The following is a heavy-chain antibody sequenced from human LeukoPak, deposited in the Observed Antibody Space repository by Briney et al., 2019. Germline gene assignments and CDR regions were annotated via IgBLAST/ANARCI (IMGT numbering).Heavy chain of an antibody. CDR3: ARVGKAARSEWFDP. CDR2: ISGGGAT. CDR1: GFTFSIYA. Sequence: GGSLRLSCAPSGFTFSIYAMTWVRQARGKGQEWVSAISGGGATYYADSVKGRFTISRDNSKNTLYLQMNSLRADDTAVYYCARVGKAARSEWFDPWGQGTLVTVSS. D-gene: IGHD6-6*01. V-gene: IGHV3-23*01. J-gene: IGHJ5*02.